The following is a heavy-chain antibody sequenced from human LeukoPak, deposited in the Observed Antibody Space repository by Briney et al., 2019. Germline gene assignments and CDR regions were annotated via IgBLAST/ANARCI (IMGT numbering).Heavy chain of an antibody. D-gene: IGHD6-13*01. CDR3: AGRRAAAGNRPGDY. V-gene: IGHV3-53*01. Sequence: SGGSLRLSCTVSGFTVSSNSMSWVRQAPGKGLEWVSFIYSDNTHYSDSVKGRFTISRDNSKNTLYLQMNSLRAEDTAVYYCAGRRAAAGNRPGDYWGQGTLVTVSS. CDR2: IYSDNT. J-gene: IGHJ4*02. CDR1: GFTVSSNS.